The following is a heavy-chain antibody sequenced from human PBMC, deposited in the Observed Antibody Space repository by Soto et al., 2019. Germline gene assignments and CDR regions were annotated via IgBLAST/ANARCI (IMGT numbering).Heavy chain of an antibody. Sequence: GASVKVSCKVSGYTLTELSMHWVRQAPGKGLEWMGGFDPEDGETIYAQKFQGRVTMTEDTSTDTAYMELSSLRSEDTAVYYCAPQGAIVGATNYYGMDVWGQGTTVTVSS. CDR2: FDPEDGET. V-gene: IGHV1-24*01. D-gene: IGHD1-26*01. J-gene: IGHJ6*02. CDR1: GYTLTELS. CDR3: APQGAIVGATNYYGMDV.